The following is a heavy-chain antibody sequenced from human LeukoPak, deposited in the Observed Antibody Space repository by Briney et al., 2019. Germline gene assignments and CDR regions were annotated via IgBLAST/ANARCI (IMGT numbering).Heavy chain of an antibody. V-gene: IGHV1-69*04. CDR3: ARARMTTVTPYYFDY. D-gene: IGHD4-17*01. Sequence: VASVKVSCKASGGTFSSYAISWVRQAAGQGLEWMGRIIPILGIANYAQKFQGRVTITADKSTSTAYMELSSLRSEDTAVYYCARARMTTVTPYYFDYWGQGTLVTVPS. CDR1: GGTFSSYA. J-gene: IGHJ4*02. CDR2: IIPILGIA.